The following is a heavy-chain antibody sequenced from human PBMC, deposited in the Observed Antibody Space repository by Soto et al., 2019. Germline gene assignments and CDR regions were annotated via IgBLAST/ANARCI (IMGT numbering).Heavy chain of an antibody. D-gene: IGHD3-10*01. CDR1: GGSISSGGYY. CDR3: ARDERFGGFL. V-gene: IGHV4-31*03. J-gene: IGHJ4*02. Sequence: PSETLSLTCTVSGGSISSGGYYWSWIRQHPGKGLEWIGYIYYSGSTYYNPSLKSRVTISVDTSKNQFSLKLSSVTAADTAVYYCARDERFGGFLWGQGTLVTVSS. CDR2: IYYSGST.